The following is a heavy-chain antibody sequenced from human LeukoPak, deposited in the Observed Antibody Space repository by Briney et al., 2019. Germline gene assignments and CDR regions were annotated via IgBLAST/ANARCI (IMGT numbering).Heavy chain of an antibody. V-gene: IGHV3-66*01. D-gene: IGHD6-13*01. CDR2: IYSGGST. CDR1: GFTVSSNY. Sequence: GGSLRLSCAASGFTVSSNYMSWVRQAPGKGLEWVTVIYSGGSTYYADSVKGRFTISRDNSKNTLYLQMNSLRAEDTAVYYCARDPLSIAAAGTNYGMDVWGQGTMVTVSS. CDR3: ARDPLSIAAAGTNYGMDV. J-gene: IGHJ6*02.